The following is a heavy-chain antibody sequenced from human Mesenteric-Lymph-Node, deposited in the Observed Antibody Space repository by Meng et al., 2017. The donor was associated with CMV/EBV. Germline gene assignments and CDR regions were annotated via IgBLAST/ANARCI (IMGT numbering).Heavy chain of an antibody. CDR1: GFTLNNYW. CDR2: INSDGSST. V-gene: IGHV3-74*01. CDR3: ARDPSRRGYSYKVY. J-gene: IGHJ4*02. D-gene: IGHD5-18*01. Sequence: GESLKISCAASGFTLNNYWMHWVRQAPGKGLVWVSRINSDGSSTSYADSVKGRFTISRDNAKNTLYLQMNSLRAEDTAVYYCARDPSRRGYSYKVYWGQGTLVTVSS.